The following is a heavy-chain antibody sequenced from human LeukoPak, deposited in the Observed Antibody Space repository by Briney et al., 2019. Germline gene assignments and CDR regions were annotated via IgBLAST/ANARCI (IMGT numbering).Heavy chain of an antibody. CDR1: GGTFSSYA. V-gene: IGHV1-69*01. Sequence: SVKVSCKTSGGTFSSYAINWVRQAPGQGVEWGGGIIPLFDTPNSAQNFQARVTITPEESTSTTYMALSTLRSEDTAVYYCAKIGAHLCMDVWGNGTPVTVSS. CDR2: IIPLFDTP. CDR3: AKIGAHLCMDV. J-gene: IGHJ6*03.